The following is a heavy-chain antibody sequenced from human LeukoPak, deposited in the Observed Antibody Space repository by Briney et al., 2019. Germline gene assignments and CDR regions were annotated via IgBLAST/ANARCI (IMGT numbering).Heavy chain of an antibody. CDR1: GFTFSSYE. D-gene: IGHD2-15*01. CDR2: IWYDGSNK. CDR3: ARAGVVAARLCDY. J-gene: IGHJ4*02. V-gene: IGHV3-33*08. Sequence: QPGGSLRLSCAASGFTFSSYEMNWVRQAPGKGLEWVAGIWYDGSNKYYADSVKGRFTISRDNSKNTLYLQMNSLRAEDTAVYYCARAGVVAARLCDYWGQGTLVTVSS.